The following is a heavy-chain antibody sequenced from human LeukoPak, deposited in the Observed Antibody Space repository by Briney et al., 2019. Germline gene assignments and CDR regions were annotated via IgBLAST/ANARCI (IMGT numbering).Heavy chain of an antibody. Sequence: PGGSLRFSCAASGFTFSSFATSWVRQAPGKGLEWVSGISASGGSTYYADSVKGRFTISRDNSKNTLYLQMNRLRAEDTAVYSCAKGFYDNSASGVCDIWGQGKMVTVSS. D-gene: IGHD3-22*01. V-gene: IGHV3-23*01. CDR3: AKGFYDNSASGVCDI. CDR2: ISASGGST. J-gene: IGHJ3*02. CDR1: GFTFSSFA.